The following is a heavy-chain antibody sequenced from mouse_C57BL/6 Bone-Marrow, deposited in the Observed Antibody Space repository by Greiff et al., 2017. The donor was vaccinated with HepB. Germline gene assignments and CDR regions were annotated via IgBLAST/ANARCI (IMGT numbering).Heavy chain of an antibody. V-gene: IGHV5-12*01. J-gene: IGHJ4*01. CDR2: ISNGGGST. Sequence: DVKLVESGGGLVQPGGSLKLSCAASGFTFSDYYMYWVRQTPEKRLEWVAYISNGGGSTYYPDTVKRRFTISRDNAKNTLYLQMSRLKSEDTAMYYCARLGGYTTGDYYAMDYWGQGTSVTVSS. CDR1: GFTFSDYY. CDR3: ARLGGYTTGDYYAMDY. D-gene: IGHD2-12*01.